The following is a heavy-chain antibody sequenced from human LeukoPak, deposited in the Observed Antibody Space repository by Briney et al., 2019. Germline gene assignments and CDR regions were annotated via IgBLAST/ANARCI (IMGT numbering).Heavy chain of an antibody. CDR2: IYYSGST. J-gene: IGHJ4*02. D-gene: IGHD6-13*01. Sequence: SETLSLTCTVSGASISSYYWSWIRQPPGKGLEWIGYIYYSGSTHYNPSLKSRVTISVDTSKNQFSLELSSVTAADTAVYYCASGPYPAAGTDHQLDYWGQGTLVTVSS. V-gene: IGHV4-59*01. CDR3: ASGPYPAAGTDHQLDY. CDR1: GASISSYY.